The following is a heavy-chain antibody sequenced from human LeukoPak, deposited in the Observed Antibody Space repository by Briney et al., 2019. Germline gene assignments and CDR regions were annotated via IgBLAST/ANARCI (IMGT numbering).Heavy chain of an antibody. Sequence: SETLSLTCAVYGGSFSGYYWSWIRQPPGKGLDWIGEINHSGSTNYNPSLKSRVTISVDTSKNQFSLKLSSVTAADTAVYYYARGSGAFDIWGQGTMVTVSS. D-gene: IGHD3-10*01. V-gene: IGHV4-34*01. CDR1: GGSFSGYY. CDR3: ARGSGAFDI. CDR2: INHSGST. J-gene: IGHJ3*02.